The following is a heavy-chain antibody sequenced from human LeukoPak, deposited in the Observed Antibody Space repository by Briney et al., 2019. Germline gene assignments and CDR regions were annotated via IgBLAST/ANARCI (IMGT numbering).Heavy chain of an antibody. Sequence: GGSLRLSCAASGFTFSNCGMHWVRQAPGKGLEWVALISYEGSKKYYADFVKGRFTISRDNSKNTLYLQMSSLRAEDTAVYYCAKDRSVLKPDGIDYWGQGTLVTVSS. D-gene: IGHD2-8*01. V-gene: IGHV3-30*18. J-gene: IGHJ4*02. CDR1: GFTFSNCG. CDR2: ISYEGSKK. CDR3: AKDRSVLKPDGIDY.